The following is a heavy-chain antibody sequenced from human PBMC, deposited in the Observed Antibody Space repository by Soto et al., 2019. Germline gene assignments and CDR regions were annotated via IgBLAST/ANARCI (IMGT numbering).Heavy chain of an antibody. CDR1: GGSFSGYY. D-gene: IGHD7-27*01. CDR2: INHSGGT. CDR3: ARGLPLSGNCSNVSYYFDS. V-gene: IGHV4-34*01. Sequence: SETLSLTCAVSGGSFSGYYWSWIRQSPGKGLEWIGDINHSGGTNYNPSLKSRVTISGDTSRSQFSLRLRSVTAADTAVYYCARGLPLSGNCSNVSYYFDSLGLGTLVTVSS. J-gene: IGHJ4*02.